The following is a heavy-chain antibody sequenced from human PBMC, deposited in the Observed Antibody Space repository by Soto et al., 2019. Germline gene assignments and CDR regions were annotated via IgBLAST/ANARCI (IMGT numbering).Heavy chain of an antibody. J-gene: IGHJ4*02. CDR2: IHTSGST. V-gene: IGHV4-4*07. Sequence: QVQLQESGPGLVKPSETLSLTCTVSGGSISSYYWTWIRQHAGKGLEWIGRIHTSGSTNYTPSLKSRVTMSVDTSKNKFSLRLSSVTAADTAVYYCARANDLSPSEWGQGTLVTVSS. CDR3: ARANDLSPSE. CDR1: GGSISSYY.